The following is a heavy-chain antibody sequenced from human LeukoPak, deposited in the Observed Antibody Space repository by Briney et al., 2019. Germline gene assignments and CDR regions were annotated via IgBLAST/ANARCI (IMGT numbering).Heavy chain of an antibody. V-gene: IGHV3-48*01. CDR3: ARDPLPVPSRFDF. CDR1: GFTFSDYS. CDR2: IGIDSGNT. J-gene: IGHJ4*02. Sequence: GGSLRLSCVASGFTFSDYSMNWVRQAPGKGLEWISYIGIDSGNTNYADSVKGRFTISGDKAKNSLYLQMNSLRVEDTAVYYCARDPLPVPSRFDFWGLGTLATVSS.